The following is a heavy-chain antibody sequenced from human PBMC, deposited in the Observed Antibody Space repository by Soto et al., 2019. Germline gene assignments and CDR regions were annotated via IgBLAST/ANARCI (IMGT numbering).Heavy chain of an antibody. J-gene: IGHJ4*01. V-gene: IGHV3-15*07. Sequence: GGSLRLSCASSGFTFSNAWINWVRQAPGKGLEWVGRIKSKTDGGTTDFAAPVKGRFAISRDDSKNMAYLQMNSLKTEDTAVYYCTTDSYITIVIVPFAYWGHGTLVTVS. CDR1: GFTFSNAW. CDR2: IKSKTDGGTT. CDR3: TTDSYITIVIVPFAY. D-gene: IGHD3-3*01.